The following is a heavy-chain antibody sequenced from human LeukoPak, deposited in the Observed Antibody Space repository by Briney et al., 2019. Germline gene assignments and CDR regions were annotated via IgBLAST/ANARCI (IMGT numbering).Heavy chain of an antibody. D-gene: IGHD2-2*01. V-gene: IGHV1-8*03. CDR2: MNPNSGNT. J-gene: IGHJ5*02. CDR3: ACVQLPNRGFFDP. Sequence: GASVKVSCKASGYTFTSYVINWVRQATGQGLEWMGWMNPNSGNTGYAQKFQGRVTITRNTSISTAYMELSSLRSEDTAVYYCACVQLPNRGFFDPWGQGTLVTVSS. CDR1: GYTFTSYV.